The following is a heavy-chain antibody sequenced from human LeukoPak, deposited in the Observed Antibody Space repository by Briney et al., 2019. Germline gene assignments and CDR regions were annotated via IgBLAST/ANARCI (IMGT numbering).Heavy chain of an antibody. Sequence: SETLSLTCAVYGGSCSGYYWSWIRQPPGKGLEWIGEINHSGSTNYNPSLKRRVTISVDTSKNQFSLKLSSVTAADAAVYYCARDQAAAGHYYYYGMDVWGQGTTVTVSS. CDR3: ARDQAAAGHYYYYGMDV. D-gene: IGHD6-25*01. J-gene: IGHJ6*02. CDR2: INHSGST. CDR1: GGSCSGYY. V-gene: IGHV4-34*01.